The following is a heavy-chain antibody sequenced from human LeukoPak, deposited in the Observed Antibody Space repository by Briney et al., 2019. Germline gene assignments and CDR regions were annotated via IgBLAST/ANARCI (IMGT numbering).Heavy chain of an antibody. CDR2: ISYDGSNK. V-gene: IGHV3-30-3*01. CDR1: GFTFSSYA. CDR3: ARAPGIAAVGTSYWYFDL. J-gene: IGHJ2*01. D-gene: IGHD6-13*01. Sequence: GGSLRLSCVASGFTFSSYAMHWVRQAPGKGLEWVAVISYDGSNKYYADSVKGRFTISRDNSKNTLYLQMNSLRAEVTAVYFCARAPGIAAVGTSYWYFDLWGRGTLVTVSS.